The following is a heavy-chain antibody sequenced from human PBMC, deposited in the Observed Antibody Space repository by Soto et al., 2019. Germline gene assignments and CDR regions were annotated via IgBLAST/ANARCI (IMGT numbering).Heavy chain of an antibody. J-gene: IGHJ4*02. CDR1: GGSFSNFG. CDR3: AREGSGYNF. CDR2: IVPVFGRP. D-gene: IGHD5-12*01. Sequence: SVKVSCKASGGSFSNFGISWVRQAPGQGLEWMGGIVPVFGRPNYAQRFRGRLTITADESTSTGYMELISLRSDDKAVYYCAREGSGYNFWGQGTPVPAYS. V-gene: IGHV1-69*13.